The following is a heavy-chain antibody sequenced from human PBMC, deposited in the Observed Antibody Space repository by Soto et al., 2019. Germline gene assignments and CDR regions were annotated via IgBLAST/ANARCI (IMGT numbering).Heavy chain of an antibody. CDR1: GFTFDTYA. J-gene: IGHJ4*02. CDR3: AKGFRSLEWYSLAPFDY. Sequence: PGGSLRLSCVASGFTFDTYALNWVRQAPGKGLEWVSAIGSSGSTYYADSVKGRFTISRDTPKKTLYLQMNSLRVEDTANYYCAKGFRSLEWYSLAPFDYWGQGALVTVSS. V-gene: IGHV3-23*01. D-gene: IGHD3-3*01. CDR2: IGSSGST.